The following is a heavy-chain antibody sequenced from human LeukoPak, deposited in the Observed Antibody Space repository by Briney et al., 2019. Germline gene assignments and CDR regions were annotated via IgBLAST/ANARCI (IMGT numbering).Heavy chain of an antibody. CDR1: GFTFSRYA. Sequence: GGSLRLSCAASGFTFSRYAMSWVRQAPGKGLEWVSAISGSGGSTYCADSVKGRFTISRDNSKNTLYLQMNSLRAEDTAVYYCAKTPQRITGTTFDYWGQGTLVTVSS. D-gene: IGHD1-7*01. CDR3: AKTPQRITGTTFDY. CDR2: ISGSGGST. J-gene: IGHJ4*02. V-gene: IGHV3-23*01.